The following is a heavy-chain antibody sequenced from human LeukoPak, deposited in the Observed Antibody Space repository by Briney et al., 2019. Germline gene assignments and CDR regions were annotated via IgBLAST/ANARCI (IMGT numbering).Heavy chain of an antibody. V-gene: IGHV3-21*06. CDR2: VNPSHAYQ. Sequence: GGSLRLSCAASGFTFSSYSMNWVRQAPGKGLEWVSSVNPSHAYQFYADSVKGRFTISRDNVKNSLFLQMDSLRAEDTAVYYCARDRDYYDSNSFSPDAFDIWGQGTMVTVSS. D-gene: IGHD3-22*01. CDR3: ARDRDYYDSNSFSPDAFDI. CDR1: GFTFSSYS. J-gene: IGHJ3*02.